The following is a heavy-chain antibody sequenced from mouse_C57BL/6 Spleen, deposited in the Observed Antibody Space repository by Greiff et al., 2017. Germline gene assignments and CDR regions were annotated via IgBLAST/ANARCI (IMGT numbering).Heavy chain of an antibody. CDR3: ASYYYGSSLWYFDV. V-gene: IGHV5-17*01. CDR2: ISSGSSTI. D-gene: IGHD1-1*01. J-gene: IGHJ1*03. Sequence: EVMLVESGGGLVKPGGSLKLSCAASGFTFSDYGMHWVRQAPEKGLEWVAYISSGSSTIYYAATVKGRFTISRDNAKNTLFLQMPSLRSEDTAMYYCASYYYGSSLWYFDVWGTGTTVTVSS. CDR1: GFTFSDYG.